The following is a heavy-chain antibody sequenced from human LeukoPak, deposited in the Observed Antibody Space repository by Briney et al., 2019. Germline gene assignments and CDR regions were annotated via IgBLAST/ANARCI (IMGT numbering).Heavy chain of an antibody. Sequence: GGSLRLSCAASGFTFSSYSMNWVRQAPGKGLEWVSYISSSSSTIYYADSVKGRFTISRDNAKNSLYLQMNSLRAEDTAVYYCARNYVPASQVGYSYGPLDYWGRGTLVTVSS. D-gene: IGHD5-18*01. CDR3: ARNYVPASQVGYSYGPLDY. CDR1: GFTFSSYS. J-gene: IGHJ4*02. CDR2: ISSSSSTI. V-gene: IGHV3-48*04.